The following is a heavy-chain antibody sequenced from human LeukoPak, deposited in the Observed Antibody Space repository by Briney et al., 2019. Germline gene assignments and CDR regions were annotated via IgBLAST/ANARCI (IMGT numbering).Heavy chain of an antibody. D-gene: IGHD2-21*01. CDR2: ISNRGSP. Sequence: SETLSLTCLVSGFSISSDDCWGWIRQPPGKGLEWIGSISNRGSPYYNPSLKSRVTMSVDTPNNHFSLRLTSVTAADTGVYYCARVPDFIARPCDSWGPGTLVTVSS. J-gene: IGHJ4*02. CDR1: GFSISSDDC. V-gene: IGHV4-38-2*01. CDR3: ARVPDFIARPCDS.